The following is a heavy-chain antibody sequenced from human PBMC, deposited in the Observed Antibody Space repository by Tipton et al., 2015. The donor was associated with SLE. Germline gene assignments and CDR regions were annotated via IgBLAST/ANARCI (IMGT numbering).Heavy chain of an antibody. D-gene: IGHD5-12*01. CDR1: GGPFSGYY. CDR2: INHSGST. V-gene: IGHV4-34*01. Sequence: TLSLTCAVYGGPFSGYYWSWIRQPPGKGLEWIGDINHSGSTDYNPSLKSRASISVDTSKNQFSLKVRSVTAADTAVYYCARHELVAAKADYWGQGTLVTVSS. CDR3: ARHELVAAKADY. J-gene: IGHJ4*02.